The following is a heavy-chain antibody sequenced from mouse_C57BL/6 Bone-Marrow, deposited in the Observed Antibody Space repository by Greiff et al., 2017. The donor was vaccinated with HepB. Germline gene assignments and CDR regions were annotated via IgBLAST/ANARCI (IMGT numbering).Heavy chain of an antibody. J-gene: IGHJ4*01. CDR3: AREGVLRHYYAMDY. V-gene: IGHV3-6*01. CDR1: GYSITSGYY. D-gene: IGHD1-2*01. Sequence: EVKLMESGPGLVKPSQSLSLTCSVTGYSITSGYYWNWIRQFPGNKLEWMGYISYDGSNNYNPSLKNRISITRDTSKNQFFLKLNSVTTEDTATYYCAREGVLRHYYAMDYWGQGTSVTVSS. CDR2: ISYDGSN.